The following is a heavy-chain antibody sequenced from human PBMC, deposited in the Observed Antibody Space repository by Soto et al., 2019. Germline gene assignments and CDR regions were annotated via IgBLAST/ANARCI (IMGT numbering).Heavy chain of an antibody. J-gene: IGHJ3*02. CDR1: GGTFGIYG. CDR3: ARERYGYFDADPFDI. D-gene: IGHD4-17*01. Sequence: QVQLVQSGAEVKKPGSSVKVSCKASGGTFGIYGISWVRQAPGQGLEWMGGIMPRFHTTTYAQKFQGRIIITADDVTNIAYLQLDSLRSEDTALFYCARERYGYFDADPFDIWGQGTMVTVSS. V-gene: IGHV1-69*01. CDR2: IMPRFHTT.